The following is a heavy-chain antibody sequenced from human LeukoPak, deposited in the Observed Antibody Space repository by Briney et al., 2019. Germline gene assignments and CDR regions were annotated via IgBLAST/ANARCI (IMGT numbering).Heavy chain of an antibody. D-gene: IGHD5-18*01. CDR2: IRYDGSNK. CDR1: GFIFSNYV. Sequence: PGGSLRLSCAASGFIFSNYVMHWVRQAPGKGLEWVAVIRYDGSNKYYADSVKGRFTISRDNSKNTLYLQMNSLRAEDTAVYYCARVQLWSHYYYYYMDVWGKGTTVTISS. J-gene: IGHJ6*03. V-gene: IGHV3-30*02. CDR3: ARVQLWSHYYYYYMDV.